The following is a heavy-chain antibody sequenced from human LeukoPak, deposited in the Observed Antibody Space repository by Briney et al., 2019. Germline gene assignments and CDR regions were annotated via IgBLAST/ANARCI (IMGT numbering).Heavy chain of an antibody. D-gene: IGHD1/OR15-1a*01. Sequence: ASVELSCKASGYTLTDYYIHWVRQAPGQGLEWMGWINPNSGDTTYAQKFQGRVTMTRDTSINSAYMDLSRLNSDDTAVYFCAREEQYNNFFDYWGQGTLVTVSS. CDR1: GYTLTDYY. J-gene: IGHJ4*02. V-gene: IGHV1-2*02. CDR2: INPNSGDT. CDR3: AREEQYNNFFDY.